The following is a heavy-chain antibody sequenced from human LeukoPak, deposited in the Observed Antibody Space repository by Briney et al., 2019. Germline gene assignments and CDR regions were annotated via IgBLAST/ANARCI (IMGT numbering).Heavy chain of an antibody. Sequence: KSSETLSLTCTVSGGSVSSDGYYWSWIRQPPGKGLEWIGYISFSGNTNCNPSLKSRVTISRDTSENQFSLKLSSVTATDTAVYYCARSSAWSPFGYWGQGTPVTVSS. CDR1: GGSVSSDGYY. CDR2: ISFSGNT. V-gene: IGHV4-61*08. CDR3: ARSSAWSPFGY. D-gene: IGHD6-19*01. J-gene: IGHJ4*02.